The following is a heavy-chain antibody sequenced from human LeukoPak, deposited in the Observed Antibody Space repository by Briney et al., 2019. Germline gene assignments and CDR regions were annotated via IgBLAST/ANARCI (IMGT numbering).Heavy chain of an antibody. Sequence: TSQTLSLTCTVSGGSISSGDYYWSWIRQPPGKGLEWIGYIYYSGSTYYNPSLKSRVTISVDTSKNQFSVKLSSVTAADTAVYYCASLIRFLEWLPIGHWGQGTLVTVSS. V-gene: IGHV4-30-4*08. CDR3: ASLIRFLEWLPIGH. CDR2: IYYSGST. CDR1: GGSISSGDYY. D-gene: IGHD3-3*01. J-gene: IGHJ5*02.